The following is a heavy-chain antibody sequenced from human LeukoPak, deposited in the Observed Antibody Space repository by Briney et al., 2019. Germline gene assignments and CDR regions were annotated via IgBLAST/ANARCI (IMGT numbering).Heavy chain of an antibody. V-gene: IGHV3-30*18. CDR1: GFTFSSYG. CDR3: AKDRAYGSGSYYNGLLDY. D-gene: IGHD3-10*01. Sequence: GGSLRLSCAASGFTFSSYGMHWVRQAPGKGLEWVAVISYDGSNKYYADSVKGRFTISRDNSKNRLYLQMNSLRAEDTAVSYCAKDRAYGSGSYYNGLLDYWGQGTLVTVSS. CDR2: ISYDGSNK. J-gene: IGHJ4*02.